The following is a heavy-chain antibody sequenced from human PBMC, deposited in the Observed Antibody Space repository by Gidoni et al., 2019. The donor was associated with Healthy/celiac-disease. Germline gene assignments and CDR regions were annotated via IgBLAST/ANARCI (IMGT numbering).Heavy chain of an antibody. D-gene: IGHD3-10*01. CDR2: ISGSGGST. J-gene: IGHJ3*02. Sequence: SYAMSWVRQAPGKGLEWVSAISGSGGSTYYADSVKGRFTISRDNSKNTLYLQMNSLRAEDTAVYYCAKDGQRITMVRGVRGAFDIWGQGTMVTVSS. CDR1: SYA. CDR3: AKDGQRITMVRGVRGAFDI. V-gene: IGHV3-23*01.